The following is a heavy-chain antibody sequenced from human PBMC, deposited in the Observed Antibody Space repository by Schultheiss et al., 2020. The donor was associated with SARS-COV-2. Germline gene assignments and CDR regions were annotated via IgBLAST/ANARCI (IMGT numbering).Heavy chain of an antibody. CDR1: GFTFSSYA. V-gene: IGHV3-33*08. D-gene: IGHD5-12*01. CDR3: TRDKDSGYDEDY. J-gene: IGHJ4*02. Sequence: GGSLRLSCAASGFTFSSYAMSWVRQAPGKGLEWVAVIWYDGSNKYYADSVKGRFTISRDNSKNTLYLQMDSLRPEDTAVYYCTRDKDSGYDEDYWGQGTLVTVSS. CDR2: IWYDGSNK.